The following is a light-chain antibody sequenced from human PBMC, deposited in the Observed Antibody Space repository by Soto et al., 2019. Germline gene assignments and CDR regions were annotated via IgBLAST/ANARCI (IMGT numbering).Light chain of an antibody. CDR2: GAS. CDR3: QQYGSSSLFT. CDR1: QSVSSSY. J-gene: IGKJ3*01. V-gene: IGKV3-20*01. Sequence: EIVLTQSPGTLSLSPGERATLSCRASQSVSSSYLAWYQQKPGQAPRLLIYGASSRATGIPDRFSGSGSGTDFTLTISRLEPEDFAVYYCQQYGSSSLFTFGPGTRWIS.